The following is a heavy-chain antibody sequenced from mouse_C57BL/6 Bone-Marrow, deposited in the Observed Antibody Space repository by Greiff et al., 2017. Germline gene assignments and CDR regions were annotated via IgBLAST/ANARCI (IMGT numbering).Heavy chain of an antibody. CDR1: GYTFTSYW. CDR3: ARSGYYVSSHQAWFAY. V-gene: IGHV1-64*01. J-gene: IGHJ3*01. D-gene: IGHD1-1*01. CDR2: IHPNSGST. Sequence: QVQLQQPGAELVKPGASVKLSCKASGYTFTSYWMHWVKQRPGQGLEWIGMIHPNSGSTNYNEKFKSKATLTVDKSSSTAYMQLSSLTSEDSAVYYCARSGYYVSSHQAWFAYWGQGTLVTVSA.